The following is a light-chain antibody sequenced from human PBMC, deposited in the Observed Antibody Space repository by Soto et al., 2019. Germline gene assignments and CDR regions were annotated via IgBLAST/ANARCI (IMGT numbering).Light chain of an antibody. CDR2: KVS. CDR3: MQGTHWPWT. Sequence: DVVMTQSPLSLPVTLGQPASISCRSSQSLIHSDGNTYLNWFQQRPGQSPRRLIYKVSDRDSGGPGRISGSGAGNYFPIKNHRGEAEDVGVYYCMQGTHWPWTFGQGTKVEIK. CDR1: QSLIHSDGNTY. J-gene: IGKJ1*01. V-gene: IGKV2-30*02.